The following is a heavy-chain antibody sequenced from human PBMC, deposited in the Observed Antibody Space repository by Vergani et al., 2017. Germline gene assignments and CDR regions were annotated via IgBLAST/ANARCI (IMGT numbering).Heavy chain of an antibody. CDR2: IYYSGST. V-gene: IGHV4-39*07. D-gene: IGHD5-24*01. J-gene: IGHJ4*02. CDR1: GGSISSSSYY. Sequence: QLQLQESGPGLVKPSETLSLTCTVSGGSISSSSYYWGWIRQPPGKGLEWIGSIYYSGSTYYNPSLKSRVTISVDTSKNQFSLKLSSVTAADTAVYYCARGERGWLQGLSYFDYWGQGTLVTVSS. CDR3: ARGERGWLQGLSYFDY.